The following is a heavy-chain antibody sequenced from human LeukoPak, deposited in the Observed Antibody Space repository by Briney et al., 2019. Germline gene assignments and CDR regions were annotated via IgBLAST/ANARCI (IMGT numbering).Heavy chain of an antibody. V-gene: IGHV3-9*01. CDR2: ISWNSGSI. CDR1: GFTFDDYA. Sequence: PGGSLRLSCAASGFTFDDYAMHWVWQAPPEGMGWVSGISWNSGSIGYADSVKGRFTISRDNAKNSLYLQMNSLRAEDTALCYCAKDYGSGSYYYDAFDIWGQGTMVTVSS. J-gene: IGHJ3*02. CDR3: AKDYGSGSYYYDAFDI. D-gene: IGHD3-10*01.